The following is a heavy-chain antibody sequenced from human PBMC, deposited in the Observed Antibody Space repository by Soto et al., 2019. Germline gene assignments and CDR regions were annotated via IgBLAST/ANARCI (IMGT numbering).Heavy chain of an antibody. CDR1: GFAFSDPY. D-gene: IGHD4-17*01. J-gene: IGHJ4*02. V-gene: IGHV3-11*01. CDR3: ARGGASVTTPFDY. Sequence: QVQLVESGGGLVKPGGSLRLSCAASGFAFSDPYTSWIRQAPGKGLEWISCISSSGSTIYYADSVKGRFTISRDNAKKSLYRQMDSLTADDTAVYYCARGGASVTTPFDYWGQGTQVTVSS. CDR2: ISSSGSTI.